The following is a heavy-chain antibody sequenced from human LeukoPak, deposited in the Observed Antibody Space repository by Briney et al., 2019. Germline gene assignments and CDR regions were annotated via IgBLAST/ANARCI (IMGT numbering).Heavy chain of an antibody. CDR2: ISGSGGGT. CDR1: GFTFSSYS. Sequence: GGSLRLSCAASGFTFSSYSMNWFRQAPGKGLEWVSAISGSGGGTYYADSVKGRFTISRDNSKNTLYLQMNSLRGDDSAVYYCAKADIAAVRSSQGGVDYWGQGTLVTVSS. J-gene: IGHJ4*02. D-gene: IGHD6-13*01. V-gene: IGHV3-23*01. CDR3: AKADIAAVRSSQGGVDY.